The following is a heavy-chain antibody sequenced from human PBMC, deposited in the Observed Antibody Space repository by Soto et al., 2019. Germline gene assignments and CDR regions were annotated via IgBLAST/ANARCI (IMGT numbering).Heavy chain of an antibody. CDR3: AKEGPNSSGWYGAPAYYYGMDV. Sequence: PGGSLRLSCAASGFTFSSYGMHWVRQAPGKGLEWVAVISYDGSNKYYADSVKGRFTISRDNFKNTLYLQMNSLRAEDTAVYYCAKEGPNSSGWYGAPAYYYGMDVWGQGTTVTVSS. V-gene: IGHV3-30*18. J-gene: IGHJ6*02. CDR1: GFTFSSYG. D-gene: IGHD6-19*01. CDR2: ISYDGSNK.